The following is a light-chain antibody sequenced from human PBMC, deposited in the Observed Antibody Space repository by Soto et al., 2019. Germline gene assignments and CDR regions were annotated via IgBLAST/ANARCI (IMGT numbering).Light chain of an antibody. V-gene: IGKV3-20*01. Sequence: EVVLTQSPGTLSLSRGERATLSCRASERIYSAYLGWYQQKPGQAPRLLIYGTSSRATGIPDRFSGSGSGTDFTLTISRLEPEDFAVYYCQQSANSPITFGQGTRLEIK. J-gene: IGKJ5*01. CDR3: QQSANSPIT. CDR1: ERIYSAY. CDR2: GTS.